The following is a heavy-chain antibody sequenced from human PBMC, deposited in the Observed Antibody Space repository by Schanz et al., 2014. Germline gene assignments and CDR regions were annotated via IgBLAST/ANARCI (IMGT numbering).Heavy chain of an antibody. V-gene: IGHV3-33*01. CDR3: ARDRAAGYYDSGMSYYYYGMDV. D-gene: IGHD3-10*01. J-gene: IGHJ6*02. Sequence: QVQLVESGGGVVQPGRSLRLSCATSGLNFDYYGMNWVRQAPGKGLEWVANIGYDGSEKYYVDSVKGRFTISRDNSKNTLYLEMNSLRAEDTAVYFCARDRAAGYYDSGMSYYYYGMDVWGQGTTVTVSS. CDR2: IGYDGSEK. CDR1: GLNFDYYG.